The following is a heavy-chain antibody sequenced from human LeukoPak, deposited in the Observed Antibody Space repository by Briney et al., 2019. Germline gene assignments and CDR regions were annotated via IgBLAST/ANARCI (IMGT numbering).Heavy chain of an antibody. Sequence: PGGSLRLSCAASGFTFSSYGMHWVRQAPGKGLEWVAVIPYDGSNKYYADSVKGRFTISRDNSKNTLYLQMNSLRAEDTAVYYCAAPGTHYYGMDVWGQGTTVTVSS. D-gene: IGHD6-13*01. CDR3: AAPGTHYYGMDV. V-gene: IGHV3-30*03. CDR1: GFTFSSYG. J-gene: IGHJ6*02. CDR2: IPYDGSNK.